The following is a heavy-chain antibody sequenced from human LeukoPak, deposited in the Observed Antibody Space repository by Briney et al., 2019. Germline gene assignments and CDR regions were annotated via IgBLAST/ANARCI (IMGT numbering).Heavy chain of an antibody. CDR1: GYTFTSYG. CDR2: ISAYNGNT. V-gene: IGHV1-18*01. CDR3: ARVDFRVTMIPY. Sequence: ASVKVSCKASGYTFTSYGISWVRQAPGQGLEWMGWISAYNGNTNYAQKLQGRVTMTTDTSTSTANMELRSLRSDDTAVYYCARVDFRVTMIPYWGQGTLVTVSS. J-gene: IGHJ4*02. D-gene: IGHD3-22*01.